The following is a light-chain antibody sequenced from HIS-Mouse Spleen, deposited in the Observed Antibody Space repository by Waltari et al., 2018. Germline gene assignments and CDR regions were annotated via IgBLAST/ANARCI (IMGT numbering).Light chain of an antibody. CDR1: SSDVGSSNL. J-gene: IGLJ3*02. CDR3: CSYAGSSTLV. CDR2: EGS. V-gene: IGLV2-23*01. Sequence: SALTQPASVSGSPGQSITISFTGTSSDVGSSNLVSWYQQHPGKATKLMIYEGSKRPSGVSNRFSGSKSGNTASLTSSGLQAEDEADYYCCSYAGSSTLVFGGGTKLTVL.